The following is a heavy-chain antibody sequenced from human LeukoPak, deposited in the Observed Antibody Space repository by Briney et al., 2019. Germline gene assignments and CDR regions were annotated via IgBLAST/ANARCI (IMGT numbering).Heavy chain of an antibody. J-gene: IGHJ4*02. Sequence: GESLRLSCVASGFTFSSYAMAWVRQAPGKGLEWVSAISGSGSSTYYADYVKGRFTISRDNSKNTLYLQMNSLRAEDTAVYYCAKTSGYFDYWGQGALVTVSS. CDR3: AKTSGYFDY. CDR2: ISGSGSST. CDR1: GFTFSSYA. D-gene: IGHD2-8*02. V-gene: IGHV3-23*01.